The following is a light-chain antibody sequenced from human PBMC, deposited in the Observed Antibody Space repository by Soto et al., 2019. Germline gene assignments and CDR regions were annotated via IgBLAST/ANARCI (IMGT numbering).Light chain of an antibody. CDR1: QGISSW. Sequence: DIQMTQSPSSVSASVGDRVTFTCRASQGISSWLAWYQQKPGKAPKLLIYKASTLKSGVPSRFSGSGSGTEFTLTISSLQPDDFATYYCQHCNSYSEAFGQGTKVELK. V-gene: IGKV1-5*03. CDR2: KAS. CDR3: QHCNSYSEA. J-gene: IGKJ1*01.